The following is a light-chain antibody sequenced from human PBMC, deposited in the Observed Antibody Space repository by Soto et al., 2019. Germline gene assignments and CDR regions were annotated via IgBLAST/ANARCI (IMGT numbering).Light chain of an antibody. J-gene: IGLJ1*01. CDR3: CSYAGSSTLYV. CDR1: SSDIGTYNL. Sequence: QSVLTQPASVSGSPGRSITISCPRTSSDIGTYNLVSWYQQHPGKAPKLMIYEVNKRPSGVSDRFSGSKSGNTASLTISGLQAEDEADYYCCSYAGSSTLYVFGTGTKVTVL. CDR2: EVN. V-gene: IGLV2-23*02.